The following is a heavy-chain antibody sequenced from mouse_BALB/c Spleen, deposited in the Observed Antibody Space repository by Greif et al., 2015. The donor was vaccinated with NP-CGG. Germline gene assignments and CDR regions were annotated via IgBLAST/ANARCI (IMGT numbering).Heavy chain of an antibody. CDR1: GFSLTSYG. CDR3: ARKRDYYGNSWFAY. CDR2: IWSGGST. V-gene: IGHV2-2*02. Sequence: QVHVKQSGPGLVQPSQSLSITCTVSGFSLTSYGVHWVRQSPGKGLEWLGVIWSGGSTDYNAAFISRLSISKDNSKSQVFFKMNSLQANDTAIYYCARKRDYYGNSWFAYWGQGTLVTVSA. D-gene: IGHD2-1*01. J-gene: IGHJ3*01.